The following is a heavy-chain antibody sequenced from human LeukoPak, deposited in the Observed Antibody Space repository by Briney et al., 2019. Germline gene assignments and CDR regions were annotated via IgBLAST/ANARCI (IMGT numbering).Heavy chain of an antibody. J-gene: IGHJ6*03. CDR2: IYYSGST. CDR1: GGSISSSSYY. CDR3: ARAPYYYDSSGYYYWGPYYYYYMDV. Sequence: SETLSLTCTVSGGSISSSSYYWGWIRQPPGKGLEWIGSIYYSGSTYYNPSLKSRVTISVDTSKNQFSLKLSSVTAADTAVYYCARAPYYYDSSGYYYWGPYYYYYMDVWGKGTTVTVSS. D-gene: IGHD3-22*01. V-gene: IGHV4-39*07.